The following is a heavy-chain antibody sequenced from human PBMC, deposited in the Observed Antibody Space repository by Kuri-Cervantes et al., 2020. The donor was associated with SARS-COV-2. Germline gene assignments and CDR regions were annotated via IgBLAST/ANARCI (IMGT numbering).Heavy chain of an antibody. J-gene: IGHJ6*02. CDR3: AKRAMMGMDV. Sequence: GESLKISCAASGFTFSNYAMHWVRQAPGKGLEWVAVISYDGSKTYYADSGKGRFTISRDNSKNTLYLQMNSLRAEDTAVYYCAKRAMMGMDVWGQGTTVTVSS. CDR2: ISYDGSKT. CDR1: GFTFSNYA. V-gene: IGHV3-30*18. D-gene: IGHD3-22*01.